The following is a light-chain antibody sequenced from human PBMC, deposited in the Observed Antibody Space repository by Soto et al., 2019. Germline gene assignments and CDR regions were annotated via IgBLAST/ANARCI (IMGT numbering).Light chain of an antibody. CDR2: EVS. J-gene: IGLJ2*01. CDR3: SAYTSVNTLI. Sequence: QSALTQPASVSGYPGQSITISCTGTTSDVGHDNYVSWYQQFPGKAPKLIIYEVSNRPSGVSNRFSGSKSGNTASLTISGLLADHESHYYCSAYTSVNTLIFGGGTKLTVL. CDR1: TSDVGHDNY. V-gene: IGLV2-14*01.